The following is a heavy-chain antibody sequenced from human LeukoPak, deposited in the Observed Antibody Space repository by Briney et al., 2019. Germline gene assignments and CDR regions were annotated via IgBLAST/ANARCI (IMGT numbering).Heavy chain of an antibody. CDR1: GFTFDDYG. CDR3: ATTSIAAAVPGCFDY. D-gene: IGHD6-13*01. CDR2: ISSSGKTI. Sequence: GGSLRLSCAASGFTFDDYGMSWVRQAPGKGLEWVSYISSSGKTIYYADSTEGRFTVSRDNAKNSLYLQMNSLRAEDTAVYYCATTSIAAAVPGCFDYWGQGTLVTVFS. V-gene: IGHV3-48*03. J-gene: IGHJ4*02.